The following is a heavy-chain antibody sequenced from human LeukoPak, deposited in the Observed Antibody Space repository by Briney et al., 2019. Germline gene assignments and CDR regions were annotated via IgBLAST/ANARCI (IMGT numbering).Heavy chain of an antibody. CDR3: ARESTKVRTRPRPYYFDY. CDR2: ISSSGSTI. Sequence: GGSLRLSCAASGFTFSDYYMSWIRQAPGKGLEWVSYISSSGSTIYYADSVKGRFTISRDNAKNSLYLQMNSLRAEDTAVYYCARESTKVRTRPRPYYFDYWGQGTLVTVSS. CDR1: GFTFSDYY. D-gene: IGHD3-10*01. V-gene: IGHV3-11*01. J-gene: IGHJ4*02.